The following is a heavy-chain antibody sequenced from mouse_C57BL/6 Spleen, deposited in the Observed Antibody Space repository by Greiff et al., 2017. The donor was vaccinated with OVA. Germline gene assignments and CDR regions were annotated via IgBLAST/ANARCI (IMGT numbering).Heavy chain of an antibody. CDR3: ARGGSSGYVNYAMDY. Sequence: VKLQQPGAELVRPGTSVKLSCKASGYTFTSYWMHWVKQRPGQGLEWIGVIDPSDSYTNYNQKFKGKATLTVDTSSSTAYMQLSSLTSEDSAVYYCARGGSSGYVNYAMDYWGQGTSVTVSS. V-gene: IGHV1-59*01. D-gene: IGHD3-2*02. CDR1: GYTFTSYW. J-gene: IGHJ4*01. CDR2: IDPSDSYT.